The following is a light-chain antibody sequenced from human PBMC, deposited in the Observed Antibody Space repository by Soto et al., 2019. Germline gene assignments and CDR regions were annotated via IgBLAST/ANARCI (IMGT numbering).Light chain of an antibody. Sequence: QSMLAQPPSVSGAPGQRVTVSCTGTSSNIGAGYEVHWYHQLPGTAPKLLVSGNGNRPSGVPDRLSASKSGTSASLAITGLQAEDEGLYFCQSYDKRVTAYVFGSGTKVTVL. CDR3: QSYDKRVTAYV. CDR1: SSNIGAGYE. V-gene: IGLV1-40*01. CDR2: GNG. J-gene: IGLJ1*01.